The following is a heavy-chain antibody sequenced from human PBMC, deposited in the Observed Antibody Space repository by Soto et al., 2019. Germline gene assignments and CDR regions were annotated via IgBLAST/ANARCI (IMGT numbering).Heavy chain of an antibody. CDR2: IIPVFGSS. CDR1: GGTFSTYP. CDR3: VRSKTEYYYYYGMDV. V-gene: IGHV1-69*12. D-gene: IGHD4-4*01. Sequence: QVQLVQSGAEVKKPGSSVTVSCKTSGGTFSTYPISWVRQAPGQGLEWMGGIIPVFGSSYYAQKLQGRATITADESTTTAYMELSSLRSEDTAVYYCVRSKTEYYYYYGMDVW. J-gene: IGHJ6*01.